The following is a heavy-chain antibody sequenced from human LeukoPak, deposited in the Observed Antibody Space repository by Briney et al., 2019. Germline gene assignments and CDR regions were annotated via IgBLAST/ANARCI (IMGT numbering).Heavy chain of an antibody. D-gene: IGHD6-13*01. CDR2: ISSSSSTI. Sequence: PGGSLGLSCAASGFSFSTYTMNWVRQAPGKGLDWVSYISSSSSTIYYADSVKGRFTISRDNANNSLYLQMNSLRDEDTAVYYCARARRYRSSWYHDYWGQGSLVTVSS. J-gene: IGHJ4*02. V-gene: IGHV3-48*02. CDR3: ARARRYRSSWYHDY. CDR1: GFSFSTYT.